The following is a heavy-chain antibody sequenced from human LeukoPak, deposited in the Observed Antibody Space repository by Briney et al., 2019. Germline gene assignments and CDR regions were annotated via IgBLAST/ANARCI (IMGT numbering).Heavy chain of an antibody. J-gene: IGHJ4*02. CDR2: ISSSSTYI. D-gene: IGHD6-19*01. CDR1: AFTFSTYS. Sequence: GGSLRLSCAASAFTFSTYSMNWVRQAPGKGLEWVSSISSSSTYIYYADSVKGRFTISRDNSKNTLYLQMNSLRAEDTAEYYCAKDRSSGWYGGFDYWGQGTLVTVSS. CDR3: AKDRSSGWYGGFDY. V-gene: IGHV3-21*01.